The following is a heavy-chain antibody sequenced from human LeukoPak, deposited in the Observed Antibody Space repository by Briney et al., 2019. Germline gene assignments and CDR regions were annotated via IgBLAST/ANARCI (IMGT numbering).Heavy chain of an antibody. D-gene: IGHD2-15*01. V-gene: IGHV3-66*02. CDR3: ARDLDCGGGSCYSY. J-gene: IGHJ4*02. Sequence: GGSLRLSCAASGFTVSSNYMSWVRQAPGKGLEWVSVIYSGGSTYYADSVKGRFTISRDNSKNTLYLQMNCLRAEDTAVYYCARDLDCGGGSCYSYWGQGTLVTVSS. CDR1: GFTVSSNY. CDR2: IYSGGST.